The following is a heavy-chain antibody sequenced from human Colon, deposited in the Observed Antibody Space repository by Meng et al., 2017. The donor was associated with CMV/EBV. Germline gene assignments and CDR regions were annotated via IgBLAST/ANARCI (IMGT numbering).Heavy chain of an antibody. CDR3: ARCNTAVPGGDY. CDR2: IKQDGSET. CDR1: EFTISSYW. J-gene: IGHJ4*02. D-gene: IGHD6-19*01. V-gene: IGHV3-7*01. Sequence: GGSLRLSCAASEFTISSYWMSWVRQAPGKGLEWVANIKQDGSETYYVDSLKGRFTISRENAKNSVYLQMNSLRAEDTALYYCARCNTAVPGGDYWGQGTVVTVSS.